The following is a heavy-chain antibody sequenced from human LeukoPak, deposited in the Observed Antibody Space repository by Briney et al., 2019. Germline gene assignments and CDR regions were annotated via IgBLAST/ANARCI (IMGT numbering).Heavy chain of an antibody. CDR1: GGSISSYY. D-gene: IGHD3-10*01. CDR3: ARPNYYGSGSYWFDP. V-gene: IGHV4-59*01. J-gene: IGHJ5*02. Sequence: PSETLSHTCTVSGGSISSYYWSWIRQPPGKGLEWIGYIYYSGSTNYNPSLKSRVTISVDTSKNQFSLKPSSVTAADTAVYYCARPNYYGSGSYWFDPWGQGTLVTLSS. CDR2: IYYSGST.